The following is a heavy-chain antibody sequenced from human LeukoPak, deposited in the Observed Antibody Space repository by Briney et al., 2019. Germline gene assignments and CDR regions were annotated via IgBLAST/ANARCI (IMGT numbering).Heavy chain of an antibody. CDR1: GFTFSSYW. Sequence: PGGSLRLSCAASGFTFSSYWMNWVRQAPGKGLEWVSSISSSSSYIYYADSVKGRFTISRDNAKNSLYLQMNSLRAEDTAVYYCARVFRTGGAFDYWGQGTLVTVSS. J-gene: IGHJ4*02. D-gene: IGHD3-16*01. V-gene: IGHV3-21*01. CDR2: ISSSSSYI. CDR3: ARVFRTGGAFDY.